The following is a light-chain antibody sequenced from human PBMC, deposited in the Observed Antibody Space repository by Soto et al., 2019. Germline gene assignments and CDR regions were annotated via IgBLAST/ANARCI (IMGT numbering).Light chain of an antibody. V-gene: IGKV3-15*01. CDR3: QQYNNWPPYT. J-gene: IGKJ2*01. CDR1: QSVGSN. CDR2: GAS. Sequence: EILMTQSPATLSVSPGERVTLSCRASQSVGSNLAWHQQKPGQAPRLLIYGASTRATGIPARFSGSGSGTEFTLTISSLQSEDFAVYYCQQYNNWPPYTFGQGTKLEIK.